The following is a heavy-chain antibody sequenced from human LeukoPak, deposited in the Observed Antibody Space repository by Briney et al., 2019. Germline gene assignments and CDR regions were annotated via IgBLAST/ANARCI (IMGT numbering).Heavy chain of an antibody. CDR2: VLSGGST. J-gene: IGHJ4*02. V-gene: IGHV3-53*01. CDR1: GFTVGSNY. Sequence: QPGGSLRLSCAASGFTVGSNYMSWVRQAPGKGLEWVSVVLSGGSTYYADSVKGRFTISRDRSKNTLDLQMNSLRVEDTAVYYCARSITTVRGVWYYFDYWGQGTLVTVSS. D-gene: IGHD3-10*01. CDR3: ARSITTVRGVWYYFDY.